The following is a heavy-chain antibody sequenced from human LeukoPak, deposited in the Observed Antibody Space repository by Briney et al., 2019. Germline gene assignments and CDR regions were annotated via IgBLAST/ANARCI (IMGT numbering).Heavy chain of an antibody. D-gene: IGHD5-18*01. V-gene: IGHV3-23*01. Sequence: GGSLRLSCEASGFTFSSFHMSWVRQAPGKGLEWVSAISGSGETTYYADSVKGRFTVSRDNSKNTLYVQMDSLRAEDTAVYYCAKRGYTYGGNFDYWGQGALVTVSS. CDR2: ISGSGETT. CDR3: AKRGYTYGGNFDY. J-gene: IGHJ4*02. CDR1: GFTFSSFH.